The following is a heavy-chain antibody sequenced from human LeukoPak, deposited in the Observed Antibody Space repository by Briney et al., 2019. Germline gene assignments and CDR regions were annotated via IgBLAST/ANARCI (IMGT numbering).Heavy chain of an antibody. CDR1: GYTFTSYD. V-gene: IGHV1-8*03. Sequence: ASVKVSCKASGYTFTSYDINWVRQATGQGLEWKGWMNPNSGNTGYAQKFQGRVTITRNTSISTAYMELSSLRSEDTAVYYCARARSSSEYQLLYYYYYMDVWGKGTTVTVSS. D-gene: IGHD2-2*01. J-gene: IGHJ6*03. CDR2: MNPNSGNT. CDR3: ARARSSSEYQLLYYYYYMDV.